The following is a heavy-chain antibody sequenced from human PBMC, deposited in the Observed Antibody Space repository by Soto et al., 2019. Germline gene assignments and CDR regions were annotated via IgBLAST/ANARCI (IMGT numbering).Heavy chain of an antibody. CDR3: ARGVLLWFGAGGWFDP. CDR1: GGSISSGGYS. V-gene: IGHV4-30-2*01. D-gene: IGHD3-10*01. J-gene: IGHJ5*02. CDR2: LYHSGST. Sequence: QVQLQQSGSGLVKPSQTLSLTCAVSGGSISSGGYSWSWIRQPPGKGLEWIGYLYHSGSTYYNPSLKSRVTISVDRSKNQFSLKLSSVTAADTAVYYCARGVLLWFGAGGWFDPWGQGTLVTVSS.